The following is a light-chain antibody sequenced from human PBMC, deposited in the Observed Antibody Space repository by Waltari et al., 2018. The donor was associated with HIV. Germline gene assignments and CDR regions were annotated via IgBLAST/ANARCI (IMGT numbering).Light chain of an antibody. V-gene: IGKV3-15*01. CDR2: GAS. CDR1: ESVSTN. Sequence: EIVMKQSPATLSVSPGERVTLSCAASESVSTNLAWFQQKPGQSPRLLIYGASLRATGVPARFGASGAKTDFTFSISALQSEDVAVYYCQQYKSWPRTFGQGTKVEVK. J-gene: IGKJ1*01. CDR3: QQYKSWPRT.